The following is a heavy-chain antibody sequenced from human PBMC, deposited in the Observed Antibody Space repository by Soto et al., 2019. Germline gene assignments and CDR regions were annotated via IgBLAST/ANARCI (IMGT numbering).Heavy chain of an antibody. CDR1: GFTFSRYW. CDR2: INPDGSEK. CDR3: ARFRDYFGC. D-gene: IGHD2-21*01. V-gene: IGHV3-7*01. Sequence: EEQLVDSGGALVQPGGSLRLSCVASGFTFSRYWMTWVRQAPGKGLEWLANINPDGSEKNYVDSVEGRFTISRDNIKNSLYLQMNDLRVEDTAVYYCARFRDYFGCWGQGTQVTVSS. J-gene: IGHJ4*02.